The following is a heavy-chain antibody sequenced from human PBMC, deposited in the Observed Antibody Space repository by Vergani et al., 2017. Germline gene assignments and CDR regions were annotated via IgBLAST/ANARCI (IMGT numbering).Heavy chain of an antibody. Sequence: QVQLQESGPGLVKPSQTLSLTCTVSGGSISSGGYYWSWIRQPAGKGLEWIGRIYTSGSTNYNPSLKSRVTISVDTSKNQFSLKLSSVTAADTAVYYCAREGRDYDILTGYPSEEYWYFDLWGRGTLVTVSS. CDR3: AREGRDYDILTGYPSEEYWYFDL. V-gene: IGHV4-61*02. D-gene: IGHD3-9*01. CDR1: GGSISSGGYY. J-gene: IGHJ2*01. CDR2: IYTSGST.